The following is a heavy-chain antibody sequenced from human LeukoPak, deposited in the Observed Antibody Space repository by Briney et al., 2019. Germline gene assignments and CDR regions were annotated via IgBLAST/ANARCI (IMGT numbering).Heavy chain of an antibody. CDR1: GFTFSSYS. V-gene: IGHV3-21*04. Sequence: NPGGSLRLSCAASGFTFSSYSMNWVRQAPGKGLEWVSSISSSSNYIYYADSVKGRFIISRNNAWNSLYLQLNSLRAEDTAVYYCAKKLNIRYFDWPHDYWGQGTLVTVSS. CDR3: AKKLNIRYFDWPHDY. J-gene: IGHJ4*02. D-gene: IGHD3-9*01. CDR2: ISSSSNYI.